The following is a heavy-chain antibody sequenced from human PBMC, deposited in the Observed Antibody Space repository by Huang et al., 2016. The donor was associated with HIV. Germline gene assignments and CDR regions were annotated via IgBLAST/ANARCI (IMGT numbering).Heavy chain of an antibody. CDR1: GFTFSSYS. CDR2: NSSSSSYR. CDR3: ARAVPTPNRFGVGGFDY. J-gene: IGHJ4*02. V-gene: IGHV3-21*01. D-gene: IGHD3-3*01. Sequence: EVQLVESGGGLVKPGGSLRLSCAASGFTFSSYSMNGVRQAPGKGLEGISSNSSSSSYRYYADSVKVRFTISRDNAKNARYLQMNSLRAEDTAVYYCARAVPTPNRFGVGGFDYWGQGTLVTVSS.